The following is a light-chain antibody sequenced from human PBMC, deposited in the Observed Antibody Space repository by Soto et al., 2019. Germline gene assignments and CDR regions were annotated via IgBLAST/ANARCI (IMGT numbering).Light chain of an antibody. CDR1: SSDVGAYTF. CDR2: DVS. Sequence: QSALTQPASVSGAPGQSITISCTGTSSDVGAYTFVSWYQQHPDKVPKLMIFDVSRRPSGVYDRFSGSESGNTASLTISGLQPEDEAYYYFSSYTSSSTHVFSSGTTVTVL. J-gene: IGLJ1*01. CDR3: SSYTSSSTHV. V-gene: IGLV2-14*03.